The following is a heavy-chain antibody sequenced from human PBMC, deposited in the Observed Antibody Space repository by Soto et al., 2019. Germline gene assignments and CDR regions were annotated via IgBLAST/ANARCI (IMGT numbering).Heavy chain of an antibody. J-gene: IGHJ4*02. V-gene: IGHV3-23*01. CDR1: GFTFSSYA. CDR3: AKSLVFIGAIVTLLDS. CDR2: ISNNGDTA. D-gene: IGHD6-6*01. Sequence: EVQLLESGGGLVQPGGSLTLSCATSGFTFSSYAMVWVRQAAEKGLEWVASISNNGDTAYYADSVKGRFTISRGNSENTLDLQMNGLRADDTALYFCAKSLVFIGAIVTLLDSWGQGTQVTVSS.